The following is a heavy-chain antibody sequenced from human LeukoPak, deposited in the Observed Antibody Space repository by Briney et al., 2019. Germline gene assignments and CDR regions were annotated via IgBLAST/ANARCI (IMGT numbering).Heavy chain of an antibody. V-gene: IGHV1-18*01. CDR1: GYTFTSYG. Sequence: ASVKVSCKASGYTFTSYGISWVRQAPGQGLEWMGWISAYNGNTNYAQKLQGRVTMTTDTSTSTAYMELRSLRSDDTAVYYCARGYGSGSYYGHDYYYYYYMDVWGQGTTVTVSS. D-gene: IGHD3-10*01. J-gene: IGHJ6*03. CDR3: ARGYGSGSYYGHDYYYYYYMDV. CDR2: ISAYNGNT.